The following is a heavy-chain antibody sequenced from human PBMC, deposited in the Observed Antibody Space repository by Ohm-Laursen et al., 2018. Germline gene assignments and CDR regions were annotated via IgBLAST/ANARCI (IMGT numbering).Heavy chain of an antibody. CDR1: GDSINNYY. CDR3: AKGTTDVDY. V-gene: IGHV4-4*07. CDR2: IYTSGSI. J-gene: IGHJ4*02. D-gene: IGHD1-1*01. Sequence: GTLSLTCTVSGDSINNYYWSWIRQPAGKGLEWIGRIYTSGSINYNPSLKSRVTMSLDTSKNQFSLKLTSATAADTAVYYCAKGTTDVDYWGQGTLVTVSS.